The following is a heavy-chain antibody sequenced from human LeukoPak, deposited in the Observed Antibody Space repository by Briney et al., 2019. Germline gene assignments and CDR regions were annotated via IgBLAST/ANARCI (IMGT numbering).Heavy chain of an antibody. V-gene: IGHV4-34*01. CDR3: ARQPGDGYYFRGASFDY. CDR2: INHSGST. CDR1: GGSISSYY. Sequence: SETLSLTCTVSGGSISSYYWSWIRQPPGKGLEWIGEINHSGSTNYNPSLKSRVTISVDTSKNQFSLKLSSVTAADTAVYYCARQPGDGYYFRGASFDYWGQGTLVTVSS. J-gene: IGHJ4*02. D-gene: IGHD5-24*01.